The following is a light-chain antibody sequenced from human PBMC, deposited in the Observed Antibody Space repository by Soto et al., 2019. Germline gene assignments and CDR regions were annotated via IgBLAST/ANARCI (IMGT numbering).Light chain of an antibody. CDR1: RDIDSY. V-gene: IGKV1-9*01. Sequence: DIQLTQSPALLSASVGDRVTITCRASRDIDSYLAWYQLKPGKGPKLLIYDASTLQSGAPSRFSGSGSGTEFTLTTSSLQPEDFATYSCQHLNIYPQTFGQGTKVEIK. CDR2: DAS. CDR3: QHLNIYPQT. J-gene: IGKJ1*01.